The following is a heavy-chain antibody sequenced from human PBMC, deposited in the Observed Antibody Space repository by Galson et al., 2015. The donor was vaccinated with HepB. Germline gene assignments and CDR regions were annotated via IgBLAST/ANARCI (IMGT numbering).Heavy chain of an antibody. Sequence: SGAEVKKPGESLKISCKGFGYNFATYWIAWVRQIPGKGLEWMGIIYPGDSDTRYSPSFQGQVTISADKSIRTAYLQWSSLEASDTAMYYCARHVAGAPGAISHWGQGTLLTVSS. CDR3: ARHVAGAPGAISH. V-gene: IGHV5-51*01. D-gene: IGHD2-2*01. CDR2: IYPGDSDT. CDR1: GYNFATYW. J-gene: IGHJ4*02.